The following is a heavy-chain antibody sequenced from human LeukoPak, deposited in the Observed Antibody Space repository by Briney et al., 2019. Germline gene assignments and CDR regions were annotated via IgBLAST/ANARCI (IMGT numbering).Heavy chain of an antibody. J-gene: IGHJ3*02. D-gene: IGHD1-26*01. CDR1: GGSFSGYY. V-gene: IGHV4-34*01. Sequence: SETLSLTCAVYGGSFSGYYWSWIRQPPGKGLEWIGEINHSGSTNYNPSLKSRVTISVDTSKNQFSLKLSSVTAADTAVYYCARLLSGSYYRKRAFDIWGQGTMVTVSS. CDR3: ARLLSGSYYRKRAFDI. CDR2: INHSGST.